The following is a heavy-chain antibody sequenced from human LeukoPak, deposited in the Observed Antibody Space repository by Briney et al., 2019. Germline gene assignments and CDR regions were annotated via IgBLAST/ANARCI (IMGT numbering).Heavy chain of an antibody. J-gene: IGHJ4*02. CDR3: ARVGDGYNYYYFDY. CDR1: GYTFTSYG. CDR2: ISAYNGNT. Sequence: ASVKVSCKASGYTFTSYGISWVRQAPGQGREWMGWISAYNGNTNYAQKLQGRVTMTTDTSTSTAYMELRSLRSDDTAVYYCARVGDGYNYYYFDYWGQGTLVTVSS. V-gene: IGHV1-18*01. D-gene: IGHD5-24*01.